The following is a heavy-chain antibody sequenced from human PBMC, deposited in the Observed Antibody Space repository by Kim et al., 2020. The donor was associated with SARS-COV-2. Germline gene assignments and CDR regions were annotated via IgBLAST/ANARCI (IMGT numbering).Heavy chain of an antibody. J-gene: IGHJ4*02. CDR2: ISWNSGSI. D-gene: IGHD6-6*01. V-gene: IGHV3-9*01. Sequence: GGSLRLSCAASGFTFGDYAMHWVRQAPGKGPEWVSGISWNSGSIGYADSVKGRFTISRDNAKNSLYLQMNSLRAEDTALYYCAKDIWGSSSSVGVDYWGQGTLVTVSS. CDR1: GFTFGDYA. CDR3: AKDIWGSSSSVGVDY.